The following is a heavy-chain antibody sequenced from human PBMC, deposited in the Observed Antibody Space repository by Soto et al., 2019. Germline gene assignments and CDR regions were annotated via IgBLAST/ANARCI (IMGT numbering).Heavy chain of an antibody. CDR1: GFTFSSYS. J-gene: IGHJ4*02. Sequence: GGSLRLSCAASGFTFSSYSMNWVRQAPGKGLEWVSSISSSSSYIYYAGSVKGRFTISRDNAKNSLYLKMNSLRAEDTAVYYWARDADVVVVVAATTYSPRAYDYWGQGTLVTVSS. CDR3: ARDADVVVVVAATTYSPRAYDY. D-gene: IGHD2-15*01. V-gene: IGHV3-21*01. CDR2: ISSSSSYI.